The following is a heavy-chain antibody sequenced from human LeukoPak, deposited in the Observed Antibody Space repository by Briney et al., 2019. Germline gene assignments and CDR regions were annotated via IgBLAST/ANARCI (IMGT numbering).Heavy chain of an antibody. Sequence: PGGSLRLSCAASGFPFSTYWMSWVRQAPGKGLEWVANINQDGTEKYYVDSVKGRFTISRDNAKSSLYLQMNSLRAEDTAVYYCARQGDDYWGHGTLVTVSS. V-gene: IGHV3-7*01. D-gene: IGHD3-16*01. CDR3: ARQGDDY. CDR1: GFPFSTYW. J-gene: IGHJ4*01. CDR2: INQDGTEK.